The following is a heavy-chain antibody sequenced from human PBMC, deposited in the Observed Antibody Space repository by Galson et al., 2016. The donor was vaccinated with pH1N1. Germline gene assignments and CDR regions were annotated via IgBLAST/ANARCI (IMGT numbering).Heavy chain of an antibody. D-gene: IGHD4-17*01. CDR3: VTDSGDGDRNLVPHDAFDV. Sequence: SLRLSCAAAGFTFGHYGMHWVRQVPGKGLEWVPGINWNSKTRAYGDPVRGRFTISRDNAKNSLYLQMNSLRPEDTALYYCVTDSGDGDRNLVPHDAFDVWGQGKMVTVSS. CDR1: GFTFGHYG. V-gene: IGHV3-9*01. CDR2: INWNSKTR. J-gene: IGHJ3*01.